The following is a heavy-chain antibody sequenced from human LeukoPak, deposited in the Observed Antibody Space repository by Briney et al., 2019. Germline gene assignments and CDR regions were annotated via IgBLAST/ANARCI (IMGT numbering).Heavy chain of an antibody. V-gene: IGHV1-18*01. CDR2: ISAYNGNT. D-gene: IGHD3-16*02. Sequence: ASVTVSCKASGYTFTSYGISWVRQAPGQGLEWMGWISAYNGNTNYAHKLQGRVTMTTDTSTSTAYMELRSLRSDDTAVYYCAREGLLRLGELSLDYWGQGTLVTVSS. CDR3: AREGLLRLGELSLDY. CDR1: GYTFTSYG. J-gene: IGHJ4*02.